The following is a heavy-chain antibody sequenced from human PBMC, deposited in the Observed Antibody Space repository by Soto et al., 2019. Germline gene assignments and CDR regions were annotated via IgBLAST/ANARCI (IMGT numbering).Heavy chain of an antibody. CDR2: IYYSGST. J-gene: IGHJ4*02. CDR3: ARDRSGYYFFDY. Sequence: QVQLQESGPGLVKPSQTLSLTCTVSGGSISSGGYYWSWIRQHPGKGLEWIGYIYYSGSTYYNPSLTSRVTISVDTSKNQFSLKLSSVTAADTAVYYCARDRSGYYFFDYWGQGTLVTVSS. V-gene: IGHV4-31*03. CDR1: GGSISSGGYY. D-gene: IGHD3-3*01.